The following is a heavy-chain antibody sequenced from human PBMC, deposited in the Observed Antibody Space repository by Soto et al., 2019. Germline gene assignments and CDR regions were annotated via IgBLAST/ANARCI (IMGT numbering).Heavy chain of an antibody. CDR1: QSAFRSYG. D-gene: IGHD5-12*01. V-gene: IGHV3-23*01. CDR2: ITSAGAT. Sequence: EVQVLESGGGLVQPGGSLRLSCAASQSAFRSYGMSWVRQAPGKGLEWVSCITSAGATYYADSVKGRFTISRDSSKNTVFLQMFSLRADDTAIYYCASRAIYTVATDHWGQGTLVTVSS. CDR3: ASRAIYTVATDH. J-gene: IGHJ4*02.